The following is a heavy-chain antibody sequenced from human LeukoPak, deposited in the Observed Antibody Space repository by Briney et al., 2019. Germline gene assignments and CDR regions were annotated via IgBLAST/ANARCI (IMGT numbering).Heavy chain of an antibody. CDR3: ARDLEDYNNYGEMAI. Sequence: GGSLRLSCAVSGFTFSSYTMNWVRQAPGKGLEWVSTISTSSSYKYYADSVKGRFTISRDNAKNSLYLQMNSLRAEDTAVYYCARDLEDYNNYGEMAIWGQGALVTVSS. D-gene: IGHD4-11*01. CDR2: ISTSSSYK. CDR1: GFTFSSYT. J-gene: IGHJ4*02. V-gene: IGHV3-21*01.